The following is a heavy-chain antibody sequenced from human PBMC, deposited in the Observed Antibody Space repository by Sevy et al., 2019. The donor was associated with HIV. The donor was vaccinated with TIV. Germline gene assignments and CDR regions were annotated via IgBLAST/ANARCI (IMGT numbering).Heavy chain of an antibody. CDR2: ISYDGNNK. D-gene: IGHD6-13*01. CDR1: GFTFSNYA. Sequence: GGSLRLSCAPSGFTFSNYAMHWVRQAPGKGLEWVAIISYDGNNKYYADSVKGRFTISRDNSKNTLNLQMNSLTAGDTAIYYCARDRAPSISAVGAFDYWGQGTLVTVSS. CDR3: ARDRAPSISAVGAFDY. V-gene: IGHV3-30-3*01. J-gene: IGHJ4*02.